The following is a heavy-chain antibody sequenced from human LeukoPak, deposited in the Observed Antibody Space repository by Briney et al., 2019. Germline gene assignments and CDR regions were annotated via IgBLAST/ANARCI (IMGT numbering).Heavy chain of an antibody. Sequence: PGGSLRLSCAASGFTFSSYSMNWVRQAPGKGLEWVSSISSSSSYIYYADSVKGRFTISRDNAKNSLYLQMNSLRAEGTAVYYCARVDYGDPRVGYWGQGTLVTVSS. D-gene: IGHD4-17*01. V-gene: IGHV3-21*01. J-gene: IGHJ4*02. CDR3: ARVDYGDPRVGY. CDR1: GFTFSSYS. CDR2: ISSSSSYI.